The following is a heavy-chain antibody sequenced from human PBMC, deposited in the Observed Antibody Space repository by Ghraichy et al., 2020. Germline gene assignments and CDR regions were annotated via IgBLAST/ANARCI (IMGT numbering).Heavy chain of an antibody. V-gene: IGHV3-7*01. J-gene: IGHJ4*02. D-gene: IGHD3-22*01. Sequence: GGSLRLSCAASGATSTNYWMSWVRQAPGKGLEWVAHINPDGSDTYYVDSVKGRFTISRDNAEKSLYLQLDSLRPGDTAVYFCATSQHSSAWNWGQGTLVTVSS. CDR2: INPDGSDT. CDR3: ATSQHSSAWN. CDR1: GATSTNYW.